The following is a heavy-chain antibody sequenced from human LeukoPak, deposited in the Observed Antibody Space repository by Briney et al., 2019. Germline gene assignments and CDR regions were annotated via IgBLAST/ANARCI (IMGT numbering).Heavy chain of an antibody. CDR3: ALKNGYFVFWSSYRSGFDY. CDR2: INHRGST. V-gene: IGHV4-34*01. J-gene: IGHJ4*02. D-gene: IGHD3-3*01. Sequence: SETLSLTCAVYGGSLRGDYCSWIRHPPGEWMEWIGEINHRGSTHHNPSLKRRVTISVDTSKNKLSRNLNFVTSAHTAVHYSALKNGYFVFWSSYRSGFDYWGQKTLVTVSS. CDR1: GGSLRGDY.